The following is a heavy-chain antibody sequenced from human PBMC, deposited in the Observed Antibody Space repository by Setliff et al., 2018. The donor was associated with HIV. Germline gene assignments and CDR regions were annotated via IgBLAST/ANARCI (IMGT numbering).Heavy chain of an antibody. V-gene: IGHV3-23*01. CDR2: ISAGGGST. CDR3: AKDLVYYDSSGDLDY. CDR1: GFTFSSYA. D-gene: IGHD3-22*01. Sequence: GGSLRLSCAASGFTFSSYAMSWVRQAPGKGLEWVSTISAGGGSTYYADSVKGRFTISRDNSKNTLYLQMNSLRAEDTAVYYCAKDLVYYDSSGDLDYWGQGTLVTVSS. J-gene: IGHJ4*02.